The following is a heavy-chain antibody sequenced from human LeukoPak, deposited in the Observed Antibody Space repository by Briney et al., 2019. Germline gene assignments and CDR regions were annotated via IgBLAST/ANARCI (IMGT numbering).Heavy chain of an antibody. V-gene: IGHV4-31*03. CDR3: ARRIPVAGLFDY. Sequence: PSETLSLTCTVSGGSISSGGYYWSWIRQHPGKGPEWIGYIFYSGSTYYNPSLKSRVTISQDTSKNQFSLKLSSVTAADMAVYYCARRIPVAGLFDYWGQGTLVTVSS. J-gene: IGHJ4*02. D-gene: IGHD6-19*01. CDR2: IFYSGST. CDR1: GGSISSGGYY.